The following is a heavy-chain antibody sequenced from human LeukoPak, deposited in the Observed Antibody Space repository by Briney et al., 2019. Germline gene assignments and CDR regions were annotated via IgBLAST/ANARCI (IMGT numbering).Heavy chain of an antibody. CDR1: GYTFTSYG. CDR3: AREDDTGRYMGDDAFDI. V-gene: IGHV1-69*06. Sequence: ASVKVSCKASGYTFTSYGISWVRQAPGQGLGWMGGIIPMSDTANYPQKFRGRLTITADIPTSTVYMELSSLRSEDTAVYYCAREDDTGRYMGDDAFDIWGQGTMVTVSS. D-gene: IGHD1-26*01. CDR2: IIPMSDTA. J-gene: IGHJ3*02.